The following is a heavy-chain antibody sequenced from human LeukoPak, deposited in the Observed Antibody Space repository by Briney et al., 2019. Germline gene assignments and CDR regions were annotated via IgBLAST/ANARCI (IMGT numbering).Heavy chain of an antibody. Sequence: ASVKISCKVSGYTFTDYYMHWVQQAPGKGLEWMGLVDPEDGETIYAEKFQGRVTITADTSTDTAYMELSSLRSEDTAVYYCATGYYDSSGYSNYYFDYWGQGTLVTVS. CDR2: VDPEDGET. CDR3: ATGYYDSSGYSNYYFDY. D-gene: IGHD3-22*01. J-gene: IGHJ4*02. V-gene: IGHV1-69-2*01. CDR1: GYTFTDYY.